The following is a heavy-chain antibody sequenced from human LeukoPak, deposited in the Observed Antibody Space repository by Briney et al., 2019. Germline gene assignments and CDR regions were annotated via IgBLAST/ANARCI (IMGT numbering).Heavy chain of an antibody. CDR3: ARAAGPETTSRFHY. V-gene: IGHV1-2*02. CDR1: GYNFIDYY. CDR2: IDPVSGGT. Sequence: ASVKVSCKPSGYNFIDYYIHWVRQAPGQGLKWVGRIDPVSGGTHYAQKFQVRVTMTRDTSISTVYMEMSGQKSDDTALYYCARAAGPETTSRFHYWGQGTLVTVSS. D-gene: IGHD2-2*01. J-gene: IGHJ4*02.